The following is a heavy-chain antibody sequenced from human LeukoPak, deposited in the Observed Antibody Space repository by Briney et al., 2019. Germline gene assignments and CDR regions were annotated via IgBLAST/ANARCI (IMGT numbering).Heavy chain of an antibody. CDR2: IYYSGST. Sequence: SETLSLTCTVSGGSICSYYWSWIRQPPGKGLEWIGYIYYSGSTNYNPSLKSRVTISVDTSKNQFSLKLSSVTAADTAVYYCARSTYSSGWYDYWGQGTLVTVSS. J-gene: IGHJ4*02. CDR1: GGSICSYY. D-gene: IGHD6-19*01. CDR3: ARSTYSSGWYDY. V-gene: IGHV4-59*01.